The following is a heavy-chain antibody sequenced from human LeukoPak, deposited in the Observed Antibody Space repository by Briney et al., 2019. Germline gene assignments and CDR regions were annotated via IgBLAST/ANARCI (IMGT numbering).Heavy chain of an antibody. CDR2: IKQDGSEK. J-gene: IGHJ4*02. D-gene: IGHD3-22*01. CDR1: GFTFSSFW. V-gene: IGHV3-7*01. Sequence: GGSLRLSCAASGFTFSSFWMSWVRQAPGKGLEWVANIKQDGSEKYYVDSVKGRFTISRDNAKNSLYLQMNSLRAEDTAVYYCARTYYYDSNGNDYWGQGTLVTVSS. CDR3: ARTYYYDSNGNDY.